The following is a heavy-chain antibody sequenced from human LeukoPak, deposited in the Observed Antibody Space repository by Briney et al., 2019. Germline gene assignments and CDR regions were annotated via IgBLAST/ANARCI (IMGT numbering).Heavy chain of an antibody. CDR2: INHSGST. V-gene: IGHV4-34*01. CDR1: GGSFSGYY. Sequence: PSETLSLTCAVYGGSFSGYYWSWIRQPPGKGLEWIGEINHSGSTNYNPPLKSRVTISVDTSKNQFSLKLSSVTAADTAVYYCARHSTFFGVVIIKGRVRGPFDYWGQGTLVTVSS. J-gene: IGHJ4*02. CDR3: ARHSTFFGVVIIKGRVRGPFDY. D-gene: IGHD3-3*01.